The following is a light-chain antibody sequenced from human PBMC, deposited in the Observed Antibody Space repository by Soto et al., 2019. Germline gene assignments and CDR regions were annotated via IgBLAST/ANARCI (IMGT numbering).Light chain of an antibody. CDR1: QGISSW. CDR2: SAS. J-gene: IGKJ4*01. Sequence: DIQMTQSPSSVSASVGDRVTITCRASQGISSWLAWYQQKPGKAPKLMVYSASSLQSGVPSRFSATGSGTDFTFTISSLQPEDFATYYCQQSDSFPLTFGGGTKVDIK. V-gene: IGKV1D-12*01. CDR3: QQSDSFPLT.